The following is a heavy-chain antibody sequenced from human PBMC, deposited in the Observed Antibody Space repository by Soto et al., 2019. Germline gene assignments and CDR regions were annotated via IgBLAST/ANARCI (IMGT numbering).Heavy chain of an antibody. CDR3: ARVLAARAADYYYGMDV. CDR2: INPNSGGT. V-gene: IGHV1-2*04. D-gene: IGHD6-6*01. Sequence: ASVKVSCKAAGYTFTGYYMHWARQAPGQGLEWMGWINPNSGGTNYAQKFQGWVTMTRDTSISTAYMELSRLRSDDTAVYSCARVLAARAADYYYGMDVWGQGTTVTVSS. CDR1: GYTFTGYY. J-gene: IGHJ6*02.